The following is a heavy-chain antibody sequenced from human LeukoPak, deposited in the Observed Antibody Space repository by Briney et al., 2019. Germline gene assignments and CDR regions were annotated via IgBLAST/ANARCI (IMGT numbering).Heavy chain of an antibody. V-gene: IGHV3-74*01. CDR3: TKDTFGDRDY. J-gene: IGHJ4*02. CDR2: ITPDGSST. D-gene: IGHD2-21*01. CDR1: GFTFSTSW. Sequence: GGSLRLSCAASGFTFSTSWMHWVRQAPGKGLMWVARITPDGSSTNYADSVQGRFTVSRDNAKNTLYLQMNSLRVEDTALYYCTKDTFGDRDYWGQGTLVTVSS.